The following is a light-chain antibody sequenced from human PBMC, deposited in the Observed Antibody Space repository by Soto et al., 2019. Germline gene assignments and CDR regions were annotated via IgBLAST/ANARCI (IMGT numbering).Light chain of an antibody. CDR3: QQYGTFPFS. J-gene: IGKJ2*01. Sequence: PGESATLSCRANQVVSSSYLAWYQQKPGQAPRLLIYHASDRATGVPDRFSDSGSGTDFALTITRLEPEDFALFYCQQYGTFPFSFGQGTKLEIK. CDR2: HAS. CDR1: QVVSSSY. V-gene: IGKV3-20*01.